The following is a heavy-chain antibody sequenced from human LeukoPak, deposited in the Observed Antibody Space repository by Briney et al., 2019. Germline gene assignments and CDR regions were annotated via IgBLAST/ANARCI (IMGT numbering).Heavy chain of an antibody. CDR2: IWYDGSNK. CDR3: AKDPVFRDSRLSSHFDY. CDR1: GFTFSSYG. Sequence: GGSLRLSCAASGFTFSSYGMHWVRQAPGKGLEWVAVIWYDGSNKYYADSVKGRFTISRDNSKNTLYLQMNSLRAEDTAVYYCAKDPVFRDSRLSSHFDYWGQGTLVTVSS. D-gene: IGHD1-20*01. V-gene: IGHV3-30*02. J-gene: IGHJ4*02.